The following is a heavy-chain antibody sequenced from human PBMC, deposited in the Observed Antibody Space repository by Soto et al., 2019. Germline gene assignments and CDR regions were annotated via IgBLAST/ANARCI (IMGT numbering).Heavy chain of an antibody. CDR2: IIPILGIA. D-gene: IGHD6-13*01. Sequence: QVQLVQSGAEVKKPGSSVKVSCTASGGTFSSYTISWVRQAPGQGLEWMGRIIPILGIANYAQKFQGRVTITADKSTSTADMELSSRRSEDTAVYYCARDVWIAAAGTSCDYWGQGTLVTVSS. J-gene: IGHJ4*02. V-gene: IGHV1-69*08. CDR1: GGTFSSYT. CDR3: ARDVWIAAAGTSCDY.